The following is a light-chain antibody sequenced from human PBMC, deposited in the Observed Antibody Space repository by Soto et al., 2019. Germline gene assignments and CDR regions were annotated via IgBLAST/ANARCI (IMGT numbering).Light chain of an antibody. V-gene: IGLV2-14*01. J-gene: IGLJ2*01. CDR3: SSYASSITLV. CDR1: SSDVGGYDY. Sequence: ALTQPASVSGSPGQSITISCTGTSSDVGGYDYVSWYQQHPGKAPKLLIFDVSKRPSGVSYRFSGSKSGNTASLTISGLQAEDEADYYCSSYASSITLVFGGGTKLTVL. CDR2: DVS.